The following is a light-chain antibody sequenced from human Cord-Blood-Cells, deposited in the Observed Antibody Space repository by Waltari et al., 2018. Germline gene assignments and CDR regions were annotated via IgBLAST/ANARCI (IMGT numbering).Light chain of an antibody. Sequence: QMTQSPSSLSASVGDRVTITCPASQSISSYLNWYQQKPGKAPKLLIYAASSLQSGVPSRFSGSGSGTDFTLTISSLQPEDFATYYCQQSYSTPGIGTFGQGTKVEIK. J-gene: IGKJ1*01. CDR2: AAS. V-gene: IGKV1-39*01. CDR3: QQSYSTPGIGT. CDR1: QSISSY.